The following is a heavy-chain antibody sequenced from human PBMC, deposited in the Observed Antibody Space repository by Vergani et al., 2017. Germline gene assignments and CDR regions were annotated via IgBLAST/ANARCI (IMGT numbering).Heavy chain of an antibody. J-gene: IGHJ5*02. CDR2: INPNSGGT. V-gene: IGHV1-2*02. D-gene: IGHD2-2*01. CDR3: ARIPPIVVVPAAKNWFDP. Sequence: QVQLVQSGAEVKKPGASVKVSCKASGYTFTGYYMHWVRQAPGQGLEWMGWINPNSGGTNYAQKFQGRVTMTRYTSISTAYMELSRLRSDDTAVYYCARIPPIVVVPAAKNWFDPWGQGTLVTVSS. CDR1: GYTFTGYY.